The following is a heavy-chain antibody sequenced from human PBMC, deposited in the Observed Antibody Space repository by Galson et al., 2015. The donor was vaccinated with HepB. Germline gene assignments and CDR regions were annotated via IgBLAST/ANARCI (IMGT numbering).Heavy chain of an antibody. V-gene: IGHV3-15*01. CDR1: GFTFSNAW. CDR3: TTGIRYGSGSYYLSGFDY. CDR2: IKSKTDGGTT. Sequence: SLRLSCAASGFTFSNAWMSWVRQAPGKGLEWVGRIKSKTDGGTTDYAAPVKGRFTISRDDSKNTLYLQMNSLRTEDTAVYYCTTGIRYGSGSYYLSGFDYWGQGTLVTVSS. D-gene: IGHD3-10*01. J-gene: IGHJ4*02.